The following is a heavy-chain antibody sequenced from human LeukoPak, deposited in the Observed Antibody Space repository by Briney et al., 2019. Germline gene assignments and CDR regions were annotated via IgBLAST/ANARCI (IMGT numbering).Heavy chain of an antibody. CDR2: ISSSSSYI. D-gene: IGHD3-9*01. CDR1: GFSFSSHT. V-gene: IGHV3-21*04. Sequence: GGSLRLSCAASGFSFSSHTMIWVRQAPGKGLEWVSSISSSSSYIYYADSVKGRFTISRDNSKNTLYLQMNSLRAEDTAVYYCAKSVDILTGYYIYYYYYMDVWGKGTTVTISS. J-gene: IGHJ6*03. CDR3: AKSVDILTGYYIYYYYYMDV.